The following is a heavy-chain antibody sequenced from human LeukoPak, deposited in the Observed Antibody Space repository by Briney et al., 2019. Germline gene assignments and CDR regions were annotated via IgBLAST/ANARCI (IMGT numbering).Heavy chain of an antibody. V-gene: IGHV1-69*04. Sequence: SVKVSCKASGGTFSSYAISWVRQAPGQGLEWMGRIIPILGIANYAQKFQGRVTITAGKSTSTAYMELSSLRSEDTAVYYRARDIVVRGVNGPPAYWGQGTLVTVSS. CDR3: ARDIVVRGVNGPPAY. CDR2: IIPILGIA. J-gene: IGHJ4*02. D-gene: IGHD3-10*01. CDR1: GGTFSSYA.